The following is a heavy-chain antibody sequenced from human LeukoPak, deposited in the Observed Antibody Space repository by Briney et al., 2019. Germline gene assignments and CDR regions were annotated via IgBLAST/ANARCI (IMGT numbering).Heavy chain of an antibody. J-gene: IGHJ4*02. D-gene: IGHD7-27*01. CDR3: AKDINWGMSSAALDY. CDR2: ISWNSGSI. CDR1: GFTFDDYA. V-gene: IGHV3-9*03. Sequence: VQPGRSLRLSCAASGFTFDDYAMHWVRQAPGQGLEWVSVISWNSGSIAYADSVKGRFTISRDNAKNSLYLQMNSLRAEDMALYYCAKDINWGMSSAALDYWGQGTLVTVSS.